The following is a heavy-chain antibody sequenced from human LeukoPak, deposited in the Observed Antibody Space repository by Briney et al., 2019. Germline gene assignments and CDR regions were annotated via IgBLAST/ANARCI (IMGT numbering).Heavy chain of an antibody. J-gene: IGHJ4*02. CDR1: GGSISSSSYS. CDR3: ARLPGLRFFGLYYFDK. V-gene: IGHV4-39*01. D-gene: IGHD3-3*01. Sequence: PSETLSLTCTVSGGSISSSSYSWGWIRQPPGKGLEWIGSIYYSGSTYYNPSLKSRVTISVDTSKNQFSLKLKSVTAADTAMYYCARLPGLRFFGLYYFDKWGQGALVTVSS. CDR2: IYYSGST.